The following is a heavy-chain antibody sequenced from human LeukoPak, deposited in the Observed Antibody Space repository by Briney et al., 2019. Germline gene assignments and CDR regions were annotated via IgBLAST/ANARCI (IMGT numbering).Heavy chain of an antibody. CDR1: GYTFTGYD. CDR2: INPNSGGT. CDR3: AITARTTIFGVATAPLDY. J-gene: IGHJ4*02. V-gene: IGHV1-2*02. D-gene: IGHD3-3*01. Sequence: ASVKVSCKASGYTFTGYDMHWVRQAPGQGLEWMGWINPNSGGTNYAQKFQGRVTMTRDTSISTAYMELSRLRSDDTAVYYCAITARTTIFGVATAPLDYWGQGTLVTVSS.